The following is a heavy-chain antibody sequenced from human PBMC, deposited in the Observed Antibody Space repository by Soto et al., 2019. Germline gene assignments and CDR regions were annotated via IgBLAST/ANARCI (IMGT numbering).Heavy chain of an antibody. J-gene: IGHJ5*02. Sequence: QVQLVQSGAEVKKPGSSVKVSCKASGGSFSSYVISWARQAPGQGLEWMGGIVPMFGTANYAQKFQGRLTMTEDEPTKTGYMALRNLRSDDTGVYLWVTSSRKHCRGDTCYENGLDPWGQGTLVTVSS. V-gene: IGHV1-69*01. CDR2: IVPMFGTA. D-gene: IGHD2-15*01. CDR1: GGSFSSYV. CDR3: VTSSRKHCRGDTCYENGLDP.